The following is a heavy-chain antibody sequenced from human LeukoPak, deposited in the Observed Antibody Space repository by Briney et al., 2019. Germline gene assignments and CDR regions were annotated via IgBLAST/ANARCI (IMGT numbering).Heavy chain of an antibody. D-gene: IGHD3-3*01. J-gene: IGHJ4*02. CDR1: GGSFSGYY. Sequence: SETLFPTCAVYGGSFSGYYWSWIRQPPGKGLEWIGEINHNGSTNYNPSLKSRVTISVDTSKNQFSLKLSSVTAADTAVYYCARLAYYDFWSGYYRWGQGTLVTVSS. CDR2: INHNGST. CDR3: ARLAYYDFWSGYYR. V-gene: IGHV4-34*01.